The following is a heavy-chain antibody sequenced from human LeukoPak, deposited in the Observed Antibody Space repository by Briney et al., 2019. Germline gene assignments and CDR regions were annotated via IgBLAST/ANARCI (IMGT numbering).Heavy chain of an antibody. Sequence: PGGSLRLSCAASGFTFGNSWVHWVRQAPGKGLVWVSLINADGSTTSYADSVKGRFTISRDNARNTLSLEINSLTIEHPAVYYCIVVVEPPDSDGFDVWGQGTMITVSS. V-gene: IGHV3-74*01. CDR2: INADGSTT. J-gene: IGHJ3*01. CDR3: IVVVEPPDSDGFDV. D-gene: IGHD1-14*01. CDR1: GFTFGNSW.